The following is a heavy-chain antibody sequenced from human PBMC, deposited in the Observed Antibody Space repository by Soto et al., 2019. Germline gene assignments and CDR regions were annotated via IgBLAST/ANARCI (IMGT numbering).Heavy chain of an antibody. V-gene: IGHV4-30-4*01. J-gene: IGHJ5*02. CDR3: ARERPDGCRLDP. CDR2: IYYSGST. D-gene: IGHD6-19*01. CDR1: GGSISSGDYY. Sequence: QVQLQESGPGLVKPSQTLSLTCTVSGGSISSGDYYWSWIRQPPGKGLEWIGYIYYSGSTYYNPSPKSRVTISVDTSKHQFSLKLSSVTAADTAVYYCARERPDGCRLDPWGQGTLVTVSS.